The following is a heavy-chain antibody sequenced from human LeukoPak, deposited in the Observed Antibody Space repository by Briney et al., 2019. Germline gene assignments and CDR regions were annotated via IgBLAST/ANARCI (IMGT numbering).Heavy chain of an antibody. CDR2: ISYSGST. CDR3: ARDQYYGDYHWFDP. CDR1: GGSISSYY. J-gene: IGHJ5*02. D-gene: IGHD4-17*01. V-gene: IGHV4-59*01. Sequence: SETLTLTCSVSGGSISSYYWSWIRQAPVKGLGWIGYISYSGSTNYNHSLKSRVTISVDTAKNQFSLQLSSVTAADTAVYYCARDQYYGDYHWFDPWGQGTLVTVSS.